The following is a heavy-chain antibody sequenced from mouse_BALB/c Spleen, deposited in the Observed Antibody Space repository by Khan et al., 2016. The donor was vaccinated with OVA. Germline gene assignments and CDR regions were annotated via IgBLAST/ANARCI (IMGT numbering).Heavy chain of an antibody. CDR1: GYTFTNYG. CDR3: ARPPYFSYVLVY. J-gene: IGHJ4*01. CDR2: INTYTGEP. D-gene: IGHD2-10*01. V-gene: IGHV9-3-1*01. Sequence: QVQLKESGPELKKPGETVKISCKASGYTFTNYGMNWVKQAPGEGLKWMGWINTYTGEPTYADDFKGRFAFSLETSASTAFLQINNLKNEDTATYFCARPPYFSYVLVYWGQGTSVTVSS.